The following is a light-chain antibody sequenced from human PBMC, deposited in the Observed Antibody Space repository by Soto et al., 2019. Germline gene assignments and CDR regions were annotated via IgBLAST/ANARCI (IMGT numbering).Light chain of an antibody. CDR1: SSDISDYDF. V-gene: IGLV2-8*01. Sequence: QSAVTQPPSTSGSPGQSVTISCTGTSSDISDYDFVSWYQQHPGKAPKLIIYEVTKRPSGVPDRFSGSKSGNTASLTVSGLQAEDEAVYHCSSFAGSNNLMFGGGTKLTVL. CDR2: EVT. J-gene: IGLJ3*02. CDR3: SSFAGSNNLM.